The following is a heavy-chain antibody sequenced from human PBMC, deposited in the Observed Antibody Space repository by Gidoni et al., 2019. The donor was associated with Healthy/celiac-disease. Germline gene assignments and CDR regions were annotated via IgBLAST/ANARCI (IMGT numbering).Heavy chain of an antibody. Sequence: QVQLQESGPGLVKPSQTLSLTCTVSGGSISSGDYYWSWIRQPPGKCLEWIGYIYYSGSTYYNPSLKSRVTISVDTSKNQFSLKLSSVTAADTAVYYCARDYGPDYYDSSGYYFYYWGQGTLVTVSS. CDR2: IYYSGST. CDR1: GGSISSGDYY. D-gene: IGHD3-22*01. CDR3: ARDYGPDYYDSSGYYFYY. V-gene: IGHV4-30-4*01. J-gene: IGHJ4*02.